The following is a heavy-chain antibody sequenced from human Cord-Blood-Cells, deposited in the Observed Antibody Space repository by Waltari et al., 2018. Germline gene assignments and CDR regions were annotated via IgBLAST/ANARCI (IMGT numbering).Heavy chain of an antibody. Sequence: QLQLQESGPGLVKPSETLSLTCTVSGGSISSSSYYWGWIRQPPGKGLEWIGSIYYSGSTYYNPSLKSRVTISVDTSKNQFSLKLSSVTAADTAVYYCARQDNWNYFDTGAREPWSPSPQ. J-gene: IGHJ4*02. V-gene: IGHV4-39*01. CDR2: IYYSGST. CDR3: ARQDNWNYFDT. CDR1: GGSISSSSYY. D-gene: IGHD1-20*01.